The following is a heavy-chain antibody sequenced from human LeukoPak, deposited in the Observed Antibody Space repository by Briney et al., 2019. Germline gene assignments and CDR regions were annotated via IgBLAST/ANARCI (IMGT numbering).Heavy chain of an antibody. CDR3: ASRRDGYNTIDY. CDR2: IYYSGSA. D-gene: IGHD5-24*01. V-gene: IGHV4-59*06. CDR1: GGSFSGYY. J-gene: IGHJ4*02. Sequence: SETLSLTCAVYGGSFSGYYWSWIRQPPGKGLEWIGYIYYSGSAYYNPSLKSRVTLSVDTSKNQFSLKLSSVTAADTAVYYCASRRDGYNTIDYWGQGTLVTVSS.